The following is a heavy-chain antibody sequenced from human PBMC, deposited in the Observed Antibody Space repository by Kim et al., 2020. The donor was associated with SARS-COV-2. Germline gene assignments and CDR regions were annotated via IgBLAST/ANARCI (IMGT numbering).Heavy chain of an antibody. J-gene: IGHJ3*02. D-gene: IGHD2-8*02. CDR1: GFTFSSYA. Sequence: GGSLRLSCAASGFTFSSYAMSWVRQAPGKGLEWVSAISGSGGSTYYADSVKGRFTISRDNSKNTLYLQMNSLRAEDTAVYYCAKDIWWGSLGRASDAFDIWGQGTMVTVSS. CDR2: ISGSGGST. V-gene: IGHV3-23*01. CDR3: AKDIWWGSLGRASDAFDI.